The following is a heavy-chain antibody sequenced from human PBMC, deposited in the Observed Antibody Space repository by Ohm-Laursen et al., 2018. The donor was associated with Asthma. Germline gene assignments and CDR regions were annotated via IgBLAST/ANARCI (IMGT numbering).Heavy chain of an antibody. J-gene: IGHJ6*02. V-gene: IGHV3-33*01. CDR3: ARDGDVDTAMGPHYGMDV. Sequence: SLRLSCAASGFTFSSYGMHWVRQAPGKGLEWVAVIWYDGSNKYYAGSVKGRFTISRDNSKNTLYLQMNSLRAEDTAVYYCARDGDVDTAMGPHYGMDVWGQGTTVTVSS. D-gene: IGHD5-18*01. CDR2: IWYDGSNK. CDR1: GFTFSSYG.